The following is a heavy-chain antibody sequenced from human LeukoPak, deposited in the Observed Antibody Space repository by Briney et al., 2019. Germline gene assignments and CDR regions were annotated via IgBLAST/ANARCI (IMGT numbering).Heavy chain of an antibody. Sequence: SETLSLTCTVSGGSISSYYWSWIRQPPGKGLEWIGYIYYSGSTNYDPSLKSRVTISVDTSKNQFSLKLSSVTAADTAVYYCARHRGYCSSTSCYLIWFDPWGQGTLVTVSS. CDR3: ARHRGYCSSTSCYLIWFDP. CDR2: IYYSGST. J-gene: IGHJ5*02. D-gene: IGHD2-2*03. V-gene: IGHV4-59*01. CDR1: GGSISSYY.